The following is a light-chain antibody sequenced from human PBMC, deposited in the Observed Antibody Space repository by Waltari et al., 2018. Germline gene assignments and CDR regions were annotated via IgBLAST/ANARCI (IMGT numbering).Light chain of an antibody. Sequence: DIQLTQSPSLLSSSLGDRVTITCRASQGINNYFVWYQQKPGKAPSLLVSAASTLQRGVPSRFSGSGSGTEFTLTISSLQTEDSATYYCQQLYSYSTFGGGTKVEI. V-gene: IGKV1-9*01. CDR2: AAS. CDR1: QGINNY. CDR3: QQLYSYST. J-gene: IGKJ4*01.